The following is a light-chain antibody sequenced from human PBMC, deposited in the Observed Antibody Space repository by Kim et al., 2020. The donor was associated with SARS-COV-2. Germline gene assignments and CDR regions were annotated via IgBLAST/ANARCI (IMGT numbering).Light chain of an antibody. CDR2: GAS. J-gene: IGKJ4*02. CDR3: QQYGSYPLT. Sequence: AIRMTQSPSSLSSSTGDRVTITCRASQGISSYLAWYQQKPGKAPKLLIYGASTMESGVPSRFIGSGSGTDFTLTISCLQSEDFATYYCQQYGSYPLTFGDGTKVDIK. V-gene: IGKV1-8*01. CDR1: QGISSY.